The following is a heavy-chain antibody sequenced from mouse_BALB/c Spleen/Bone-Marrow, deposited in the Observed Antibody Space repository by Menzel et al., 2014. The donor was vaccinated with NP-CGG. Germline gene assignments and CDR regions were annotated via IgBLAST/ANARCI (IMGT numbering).Heavy chain of an antibody. CDR3: ARGGYDGWYFDV. J-gene: IGHJ1*01. CDR2: IHPSDSET. D-gene: IGHD2-2*01. Sequence: QVQLQQSGAELVRPGASVKLSCRASDYSFTSYWVNWVKQRPGQGLEWIGMIHPSDSETRLNQKFKDKATLTVDKSSSTAYMQLSSPTSEDSAVYYCARGGYDGWYFDVWGAATTVTVSS. CDR1: DYSFTSYW. V-gene: IGHV1-74*01.